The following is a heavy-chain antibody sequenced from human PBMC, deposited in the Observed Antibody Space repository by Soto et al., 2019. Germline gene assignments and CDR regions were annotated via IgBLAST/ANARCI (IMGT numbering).Heavy chain of an antibody. CDR2: ISGSGGST. V-gene: IGHV3-23*01. Sequence: PGGSLRLSCAASGFTFSSYAMSWVRQASGKGLEWVSAISGSGGSTYYADSVKGQFTISRDNSKNTLYLQMNSLRAEDTAVYYCAKGVVGCSGGSCYPPVVFEKYYYCGMDVWGQGTTVTV. CDR1: GFTFSSYA. D-gene: IGHD2-15*01. J-gene: IGHJ6*02. CDR3: AKGVVGCSGGSCYPPVVFEKYYYCGMDV.